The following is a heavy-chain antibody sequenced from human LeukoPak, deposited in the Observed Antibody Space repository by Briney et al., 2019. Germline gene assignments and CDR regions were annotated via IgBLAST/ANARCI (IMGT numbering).Heavy chain of an antibody. CDR3: AKDISNGWYYFDY. Sequence: GGSLRLSCAASGFTFSSYAMSWVRQAPGKGLDWVSGISCSGGSTYNADSVKGRFTISRDNSKNTLYLQMNSLRAEDTAIYYCAKDISNGWYYFDYWGQGTLVTVSS. D-gene: IGHD6-19*01. J-gene: IGHJ4*02. V-gene: IGHV3-23*01. CDR2: ISCSGGST. CDR1: GFTFSSYA.